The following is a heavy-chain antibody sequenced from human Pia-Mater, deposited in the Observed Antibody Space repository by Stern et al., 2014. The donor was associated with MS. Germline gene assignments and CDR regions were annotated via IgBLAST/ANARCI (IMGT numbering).Heavy chain of an antibody. Sequence: EVQLVESGGGLVQPGGTLRLSCAASEFPFSAHSMTWVLQAPKQGMEWVATIISSGGVTYYADSVKGRFTISRDNSKNTLILQMKSLRAEDTAVYFCAKVAYSGNALDYWGQGTLVIVSS. V-gene: IGHV3-23*04. CDR1: EFPFSAHS. CDR3: AKVAYSGNALDY. J-gene: IGHJ4*02. D-gene: IGHD4-23*01. CDR2: IISSGGVT.